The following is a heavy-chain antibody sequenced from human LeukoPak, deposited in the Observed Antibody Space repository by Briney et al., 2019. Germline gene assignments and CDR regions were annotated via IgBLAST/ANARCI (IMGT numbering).Heavy chain of an antibody. J-gene: IGHJ5*02. CDR3: ARGRITMVRKNWFDP. CDR1: GYTFTSYG. D-gene: IGHD3-10*01. V-gene: IGHV1-18*01. Sequence: ASVKVSCKASGYTFTSYGISWVRQAPGQGLEWMGWISAYNGNTNYAQKPQGRVTMTTDTSTSTAYMELRSLRSDDTAVYYCARGRITMVRKNWFDPWGQGTLVTVSS. CDR2: ISAYNGNT.